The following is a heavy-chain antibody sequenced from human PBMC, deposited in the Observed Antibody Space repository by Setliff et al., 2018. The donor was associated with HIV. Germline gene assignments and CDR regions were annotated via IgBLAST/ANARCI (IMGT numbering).Heavy chain of an antibody. V-gene: IGHV1-8*01. CDR3: ARGSPTAGDY. J-gene: IGHJ4*02. CDR1: GYTFTSYD. Sequence: GASVKVSCKASGYTFTSYDVNWVRQAPGQGLEWMGWMNPNSGNTGYAQNFQGRVTMTRNTSISTAYMELTSLRFEDTAVYYCARGSPTAGDYWGQGTQVTVSS. CDR2: MNPNSGNT.